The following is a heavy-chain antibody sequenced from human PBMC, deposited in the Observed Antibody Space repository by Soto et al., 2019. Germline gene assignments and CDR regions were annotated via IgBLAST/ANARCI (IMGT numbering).Heavy chain of an antibody. CDR2: ISSSSSYI. V-gene: IGHV3-21*01. J-gene: IGHJ4*02. Sequence: PVGSLRLSCAASGFTFSSYSMNWVRQAPGKGLEWVSSISSSSSYIYYADSVKGRFTISRDNAKNSLYLQMNSLRAEDTAVYYCARDSPPITMVRGVIISAVDYWGQGTLVTV. CDR3: ARDSPPITMVRGVIISAVDY. D-gene: IGHD3-10*01. CDR1: GFTFSSYS.